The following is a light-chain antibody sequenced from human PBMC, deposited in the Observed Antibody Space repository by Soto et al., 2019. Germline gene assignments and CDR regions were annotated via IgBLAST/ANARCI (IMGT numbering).Light chain of an antibody. CDR3: QQYKHWRT. CDR2: GAS. J-gene: IGKJ1*01. V-gene: IGKV3-15*01. CDR1: QSLSTN. Sequence: EIVMTQSPATLSVSPGDRATLSCRASQSLSTNLAWYQQKPGQTPRLLIYGASTRATGIPARFSGSGSGTEFTLIISSLQAEDFAVYYCQQYKHWRTFGQETKVEIK.